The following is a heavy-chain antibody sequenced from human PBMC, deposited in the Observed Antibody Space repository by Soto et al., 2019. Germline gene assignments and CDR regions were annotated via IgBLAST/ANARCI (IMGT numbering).Heavy chain of an antibody. CDR1: GFTFSSYG. J-gene: IGHJ4*02. V-gene: IGHV3-33*01. Sequence: GGSLRLSCAASGFTFSSYGMHWVRQAPGKGLEWVAVIWYDGSNKYYADSVKGRFTISRDNSKNTLYLQMNSLRAEDTAVYYCARDSGTTATDFDYWGQGTLVTVSS. CDR3: ARDSGTTATDFDY. CDR2: IWYDGSNK. D-gene: IGHD1-1*01.